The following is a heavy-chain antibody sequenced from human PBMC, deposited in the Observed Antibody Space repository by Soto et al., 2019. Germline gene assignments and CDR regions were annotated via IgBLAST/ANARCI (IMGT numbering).Heavy chain of an antibody. CDR1: GFSFNSFN. CDR2: ISLSGDNI. Sequence: GGSLRLSCLASGFSFNSFNMNWIRRAPGRGLEWVASISLSGDNIYYGDSLQGRFTISRDNSKRSVFLDLNSLRVEDTAVYYCARDLGLLKSMFDYWGQGTLVTVSS. V-gene: IGHV3-21*01. D-gene: IGHD2-15*01. CDR3: ARDLGLLKSMFDY. J-gene: IGHJ4*02.